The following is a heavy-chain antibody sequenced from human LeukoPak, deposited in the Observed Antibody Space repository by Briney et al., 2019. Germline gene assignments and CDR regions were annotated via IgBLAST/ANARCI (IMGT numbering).Heavy chain of an antibody. Sequence: GGSLRLSCAASRFTFSSYSMNWVRQAPGKGLEWVSSISSSSSYINYADSVKGRFTISRDNAKNSLYLQMNSLRAEDTAVYYCARDRHWGQGTLVTVSS. V-gene: IGHV3-21*01. CDR3: ARDRH. CDR1: RFTFSSYS. J-gene: IGHJ4*02. CDR2: ISSSSSYI.